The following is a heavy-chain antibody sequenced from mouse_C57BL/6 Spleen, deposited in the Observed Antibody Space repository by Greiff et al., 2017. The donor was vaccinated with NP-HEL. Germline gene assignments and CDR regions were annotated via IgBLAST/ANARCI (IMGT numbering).Heavy chain of an antibody. J-gene: IGHJ2*01. V-gene: IGHV1-19*01. D-gene: IGHD2-1*01. Sequence: EVQLQQSGPVLVKPGASVKMSCKASGYTFTDYYMNWVKQSHGKSLEWIGVINPYNGGTSYNQKFKGKATLTVDKSSSTAYMELNSLTSEDSAVYYCASIYYGNYGDYWGQGTTLTVSS. CDR2: INPYNGGT. CDR1: GYTFTDYY. CDR3: ASIYYGNYGDY.